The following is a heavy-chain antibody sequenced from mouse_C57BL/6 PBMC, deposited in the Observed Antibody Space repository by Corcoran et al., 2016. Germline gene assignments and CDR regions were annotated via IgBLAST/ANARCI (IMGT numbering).Heavy chain of an antibody. D-gene: IGHD1-1*01. CDR2: INPNNGGT. CDR3: SREYGSRLYAMVY. CDR1: GYTFTDYY. V-gene: IGHV1-26*01. Sequence: EVQLQQSGPELVKPGASVKISCKASGYTFTDYYMNWVKQSHGKSLEWIGEINPNNGGTSYNQKFKGKATWTVDKSSSTAYMELRSLTSEDSAAYYCSREYGSRLYAMVYWGQGISVTVSS. J-gene: IGHJ4*01.